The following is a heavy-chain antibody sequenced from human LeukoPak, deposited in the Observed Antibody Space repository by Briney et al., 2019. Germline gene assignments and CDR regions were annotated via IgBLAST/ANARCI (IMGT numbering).Heavy chain of an antibody. J-gene: IGHJ4*02. Sequence: PGGSLRLSCAASGFTFSSHWMNWVRQAPGKGLEWVANIKQDGSEKYYVDSVKGRFTISRDNAKNPLFLQMNSLRAEDTAVYYCAREYSAMVIYYWGQGTLVTVSS. D-gene: IGHD5-18*01. CDR3: AREYSAMVIYY. CDR2: IKQDGSEK. V-gene: IGHV3-7*01. CDR1: GFTFSSHW.